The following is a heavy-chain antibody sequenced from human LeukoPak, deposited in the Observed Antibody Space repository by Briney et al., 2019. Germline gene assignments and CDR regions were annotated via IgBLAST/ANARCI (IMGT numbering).Heavy chain of an antibody. Sequence: ASVKVSCKASGGTFSSYAISWVRQAPGQGLEWMGRIIPIFGTANYAQKFQGRVTITTDESTSTAYMEPSSLRSEDTAVYYCARDTRDGYGDQNADYWGQGTLVTVSS. CDR3: ARDTRDGYGDQNADY. D-gene: IGHD4-17*01. V-gene: IGHV1-69*05. J-gene: IGHJ4*02. CDR1: GGTFSSYA. CDR2: IIPIFGTA.